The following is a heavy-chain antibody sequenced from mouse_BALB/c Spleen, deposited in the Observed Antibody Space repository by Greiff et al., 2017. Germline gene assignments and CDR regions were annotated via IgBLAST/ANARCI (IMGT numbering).Heavy chain of an antibody. CDR3: ARDALRRSAY. CDR2: ISDGGSYT. V-gene: IGHV5-4*02. J-gene: IGHJ3*01. Sequence: EVMLVESGGGLVKPGGSLKLSCAASGFTFSDYYMYWVRQTPEKRLEWVATISDGGSYTYYPDSVKGRFTISRDNAKNTLYLQMSSLKSEDTAMYYCARDALRRSAYWGQGTLVTVSA. CDR1: GFTFSDYY. D-gene: IGHD2-4*01.